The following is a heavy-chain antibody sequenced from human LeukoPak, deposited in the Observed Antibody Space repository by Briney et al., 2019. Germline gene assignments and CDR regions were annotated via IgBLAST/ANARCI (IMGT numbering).Heavy chain of an antibody. V-gene: IGHV3-21*01. D-gene: IGHD5-24*01. CDR3: ARAFDGYSEDY. CDR2: FTSDSSSTSI. Sequence: GGSLRLSCAASGFNFYSYRMNWVRQAPGQGLEWVSSFTSDSSSTSINYADSVKGRFTISRDNAKNSLYLQMTSLGADDTAVYYCARAFDGYSEDYWGQGTLVTVSS. J-gene: IGHJ4*02. CDR1: GFNFYSYR.